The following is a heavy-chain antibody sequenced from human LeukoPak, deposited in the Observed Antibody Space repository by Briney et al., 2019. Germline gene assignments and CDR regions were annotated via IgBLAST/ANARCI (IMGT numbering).Heavy chain of an antibody. V-gene: IGHV5-51*01. Sequence: GESLKISCKGSGYSFTSYWIGWVRQMPGKGLEWMGIIYPGDSDTRYSPSFQGQVTISADKSISTAYLQWSSLKASDTAMYYCARLMVRGVHNAPFDYWGQGTLVTVSS. CDR2: IYPGDSDT. CDR1: GYSFTSYW. D-gene: IGHD3-10*01. J-gene: IGHJ4*02. CDR3: ARLMVRGVHNAPFDY.